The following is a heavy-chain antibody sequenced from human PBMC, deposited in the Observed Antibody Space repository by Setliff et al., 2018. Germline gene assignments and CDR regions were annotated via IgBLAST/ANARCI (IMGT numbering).Heavy chain of an antibody. CDR2: INCSGRT. D-gene: IGHD1-26*01. CDR1: GGSSSGYF. CDR3: ARGAGEYSGNYYR. V-gene: IGHV4-34*01. J-gene: IGHJ5*02. Sequence: SETLSLTCGVYGGSSSGYFWTWIRQPPGKGLEWIGEINCSGRTNYNPSFKSRVIISADTSKNQFSLKLTSVTAADAGVYYCARGAGEYSGNYYRWGQGALVTV.